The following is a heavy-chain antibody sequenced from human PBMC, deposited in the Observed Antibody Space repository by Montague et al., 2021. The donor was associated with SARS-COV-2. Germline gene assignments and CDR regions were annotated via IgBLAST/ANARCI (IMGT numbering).Heavy chain of an antibody. CDR1: GGSFSGYY. CDR2: INHSGST. CDR3: ATLLAGGCRSHLGY. J-gene: IGHJ4*02. Sequence: SETLSLTCAVYGGSFSGYYWSWIRQPPGKGLEWIGEINHSGSTNYNPSLKSRVTISVDTSKNQFSLKLSSVTAADTAAYYCATLLAGGCRSHLGYWGQGTPVTVSS. D-gene: IGHD6-19*01. V-gene: IGHV4-34*01.